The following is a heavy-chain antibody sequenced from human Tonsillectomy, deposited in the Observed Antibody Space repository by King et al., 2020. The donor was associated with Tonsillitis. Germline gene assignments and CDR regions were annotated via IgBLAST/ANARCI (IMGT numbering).Heavy chain of an antibody. CDR1: RGSISSYY. CDR2: ISKSGST. V-gene: IGHV4-59*08. Sequence: QLQESGPGLVKPSETLSLTCTVSRGSISSYYWSWIRQPPGKGLEWIGYISKSGSTNYNPSLKSRVTISVDTSKNQFSLKLSSVTAADTALYYCARHRGDSSSWYNYWGQGTLVTVSS. CDR3: ARHRGDSSSWYNY. J-gene: IGHJ4*02. D-gene: IGHD6-13*01.